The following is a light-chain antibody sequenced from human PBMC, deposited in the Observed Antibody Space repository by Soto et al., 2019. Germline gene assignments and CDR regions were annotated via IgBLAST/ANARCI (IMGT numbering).Light chain of an antibody. CDR2: EVS. V-gene: IGLV2-14*01. J-gene: IGLJ1*01. Sequence: QSALTQPASVSGSPVQSITSSCTGTSSDVGGYHYVSWYQQHPGKAPKLMIYEVSNRPSGVSNRFSGSKSGNTASLTISGLQAEDEADYYCSSYTSSSTLVFGTGTKLTVL. CDR1: SSDVGGYHY. CDR3: SSYTSSSTLV.